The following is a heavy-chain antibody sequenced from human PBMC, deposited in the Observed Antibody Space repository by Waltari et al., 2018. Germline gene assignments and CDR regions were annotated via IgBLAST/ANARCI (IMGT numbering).Heavy chain of an antibody. CDR1: GFTFTSSS. V-gene: IGHV3-48*04. Sequence: QLVESGGGLVQPGGSLTLSCAASGFTFTSSSMNWVRQAPGKGLEWVSYISSSSSTIYYADSVKGRFTISRDNAKNSLYLQMNSLRAEDTAVYYCARGVVIINPYFDYWGQGTLVTVSS. CDR3: ARGVVIINPYFDY. D-gene: IGHD3-3*01. CDR2: ISSSSSTI. J-gene: IGHJ4*02.